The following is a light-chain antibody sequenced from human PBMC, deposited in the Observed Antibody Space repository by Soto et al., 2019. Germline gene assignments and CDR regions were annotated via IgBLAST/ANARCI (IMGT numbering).Light chain of an antibody. Sequence: DIQMTQSPSTLSASVGDRVTITCRASQSISSWLAWYQQKPGKAPKLLIYKASSLESGVPSRFSGGGSGTDFTLTISSLQPEDFATYYCQQSYSTPITFGQGTRLEIK. J-gene: IGKJ5*01. V-gene: IGKV1-5*03. CDR2: KAS. CDR3: QQSYSTPIT. CDR1: QSISSW.